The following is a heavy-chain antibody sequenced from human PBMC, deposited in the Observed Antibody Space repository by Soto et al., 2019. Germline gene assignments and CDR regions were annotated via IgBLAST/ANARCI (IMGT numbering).Heavy chain of an antibody. V-gene: IGHV4-59*08. Sequence: QVQLQESGPGLVKPSETLSLTCTVSGASISTYYWSWLRQPPGKGLEWIGYIYYNGDTNNNPALKSRVTISIDTSKNQFSLKLSSVTAADTAVYYCARRIEEDSSGYNWYFDLWGRGTLVTVSS. CDR2: IYYNGDT. D-gene: IGHD3-22*01. J-gene: IGHJ2*01. CDR1: GASISTYY. CDR3: ARRIEEDSSGYNWYFDL.